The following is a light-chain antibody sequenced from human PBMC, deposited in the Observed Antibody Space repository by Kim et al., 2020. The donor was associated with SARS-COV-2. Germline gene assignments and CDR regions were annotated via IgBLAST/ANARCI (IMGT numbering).Light chain of an antibody. CDR3: GTWDSSLRGGV. CDR2: DND. CDR1: TSNIGNNY. V-gene: IGLV1-51*01. Sequence: QSVLTQPPSVSAAPGQKVTISCSGSTSNIGNNYVSWYQQLPGAAPKLLISDNDKRPSGIPDRFSGSKSGTSATLGITGLQTGDEADYYCGTWDSSLRGGVFGGGTQLTVL. J-gene: IGLJ3*02.